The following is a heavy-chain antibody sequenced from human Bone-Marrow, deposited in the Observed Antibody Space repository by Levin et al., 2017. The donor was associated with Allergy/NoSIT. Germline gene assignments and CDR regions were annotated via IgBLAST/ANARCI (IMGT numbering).Heavy chain of an antibody. D-gene: IGHD3-16*01. J-gene: IGHJ6*02. CDR3: ASWAMFYYDGSDFDYFYYGMDV. V-gene: IGHV3-21*06. CDR2: ISSGSSHI. Sequence: PGGSLRLSCAASGLSFSNYDMNWVCQAPGKGLEWVSSISSGSSHIDYADSVKGRFTISRDNAKNSLYLQMNSLRLEDTAVYFCASWAMFYYDGSDFDYFYYGMDVWGQGTTVTVSS. CDR1: GLSFSNYD.